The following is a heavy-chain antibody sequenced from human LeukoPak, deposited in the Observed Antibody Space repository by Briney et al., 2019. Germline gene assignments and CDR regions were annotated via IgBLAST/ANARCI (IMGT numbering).Heavy chain of an antibody. J-gene: IGHJ3*02. CDR2: ISSSSSTI. V-gene: IGHV3-48*01. D-gene: IGHD3-9*01. Sequence: PGGSLRLSCAASGFTFSSYAMSWVRQAPGKGLEWVSYISSSSSTIYYADSVKGRFTISRDNAKNSLYLQMNSLRAEDTAVYYCARDYDILTGYYNHDAFDIWGQGTMVTVSS. CDR3: ARDYDILTGYYNHDAFDI. CDR1: GFTFSSYA.